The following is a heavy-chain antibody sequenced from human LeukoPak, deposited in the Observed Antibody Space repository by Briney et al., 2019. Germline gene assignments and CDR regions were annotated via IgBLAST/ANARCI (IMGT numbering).Heavy chain of an antibody. J-gene: IGHJ5*02. V-gene: IGHV1-18*01. CDR1: GYTFTSYG. CDR2: ISAYNGNT. D-gene: IGHD2-2*01. CDR3: ARVTQYQPSYQLLREGTGAFDP. Sequence: ASVKVSCKASGYTFTSYGISWVRQAPGQGLEWMGWISAYNGNTNYAQKLQGRVTMTTDTSTSTAYMELRSLRSDDTAVYYCARVTQYQPSYQLLREGTGAFDPWGQGTLVTVSS.